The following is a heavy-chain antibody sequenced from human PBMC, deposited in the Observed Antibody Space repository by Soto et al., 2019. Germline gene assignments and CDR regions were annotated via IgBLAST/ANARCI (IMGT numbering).Heavy chain of an antibody. CDR2: IIPILGIA. CDR1: GGTFSSYT. CDR3: ARGLLDYIWGSDRYTGWFDP. V-gene: IGHV1-69*02. J-gene: IGHJ5*02. Sequence: QVQLVQSGAEVKKPGSSVKVSCKASGGTFSSYTISWVRQAPGQGLEWMGRIIPILGIANYAQKFQGRVTNTADKATSRAYMELSSLRSEDTAVDYCARGLLDYIWGSDRYTGWFDPWGQGTLVTVSS. D-gene: IGHD3-16*02.